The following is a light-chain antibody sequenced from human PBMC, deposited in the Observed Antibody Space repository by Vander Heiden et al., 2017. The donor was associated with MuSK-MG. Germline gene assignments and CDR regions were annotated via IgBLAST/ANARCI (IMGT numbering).Light chain of an antibody. CDR2: QDS. Sequence: SYGLTQPPSVSASPGQTASITGSGDKLGDKYACWYQQKPGQSPVLVIYQDSKRPSGIPERFSGSNSGNTATLTISGTQAMDEADYYCQAWDSSTVVFGGGTKLTVL. J-gene: IGLJ2*01. CDR1: KLGDKY. V-gene: IGLV3-1*01. CDR3: QAWDSSTVV.